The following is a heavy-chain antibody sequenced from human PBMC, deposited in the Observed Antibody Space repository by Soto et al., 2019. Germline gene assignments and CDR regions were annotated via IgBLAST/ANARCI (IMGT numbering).Heavy chain of an antibody. V-gene: IGHV1-2*04. CDR3: ARGDYYGSGSYRYYYYGMDV. Sequence: ASVKVSCKASGYTFTGYYMHWVRQAPGQGLEWMGWINPNSGGTNYAQKFQGWVTMTRDTSISTAYMELSRLRSDDTAVYYCARGDYYGSGSYRYYYYGMDVWGQGTTVTVSS. CDR1: GYTFTGYY. CDR2: INPNSGGT. J-gene: IGHJ6*02. D-gene: IGHD3-10*01.